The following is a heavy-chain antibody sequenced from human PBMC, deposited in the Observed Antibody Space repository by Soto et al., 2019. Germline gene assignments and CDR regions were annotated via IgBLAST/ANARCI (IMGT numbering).Heavy chain of an antibody. CDR3: AKGDFDY. V-gene: IGHV3-53*04. CDR2: IYAGGNT. CDR1: GFTVSNNY. Sequence: EAQLVESGGGLVQPGGSLTLSCAVSGFTVSNNYMSWVRQAPGKGLEWVSIIYAGGNTYYADPVKGRFTISRHNSNNTLYLQMNNLRAEDTALYYCAKGDFDYWGQGTLVTVSS. J-gene: IGHJ4*02. D-gene: IGHD3-16*01.